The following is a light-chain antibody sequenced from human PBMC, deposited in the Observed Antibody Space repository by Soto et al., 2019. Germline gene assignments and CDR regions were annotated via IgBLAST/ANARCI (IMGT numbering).Light chain of an antibody. CDR3: HHYNNWPPRNT. CDR2: DTS. V-gene: IGKV3-15*01. Sequence: EIVMTQSPATLSVSPGETASLSCRASQSAGNFLAWYQQKPGQAPRLLIYDTSTRATNVPARFTGSGSETEFTLTISGLQSEDFGIYYCHHYNNWPPRNTFGQGTKVDIK. J-gene: IGKJ2*01. CDR1: QSAGNF.